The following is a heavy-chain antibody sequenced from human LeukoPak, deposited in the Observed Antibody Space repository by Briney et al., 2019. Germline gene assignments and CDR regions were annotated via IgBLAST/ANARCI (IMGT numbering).Heavy chain of an antibody. CDR2: INPSSGST. D-gene: IGHD3-22*01. V-gene: IGHV1-46*01. Sequence: ASVKVSCKASGYTFTGHYMHWVRQAPGQGLEWMGIINPSSGSTSYAQKFQGRVTMTRDMSTSTVYMELSSLRSEDTAVYYCARYYYDSSGYYKLYGPANYWFDPWGQGTLVTVSS. CDR3: ARYYYDSSGYYKLYGPANYWFDP. CDR1: GYTFTGHY. J-gene: IGHJ5*02.